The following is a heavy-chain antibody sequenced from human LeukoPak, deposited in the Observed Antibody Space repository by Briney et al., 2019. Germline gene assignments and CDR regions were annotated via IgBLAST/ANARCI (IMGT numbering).Heavy chain of an antibody. D-gene: IGHD3-9*01. Sequence: SETLSLTCTVSGGSINGYYWTWIRQPPGKGLEWIGYVYYSGSSNYNPSLKSRVTISADTSKNQFSLKLTSVTAADTAVYYCARALTGFIPGNWGQGTLVTVSS. J-gene: IGHJ4*02. CDR1: GGSINGYY. CDR2: VYYSGSS. CDR3: ARALTGFIPGN. V-gene: IGHV4-59*01.